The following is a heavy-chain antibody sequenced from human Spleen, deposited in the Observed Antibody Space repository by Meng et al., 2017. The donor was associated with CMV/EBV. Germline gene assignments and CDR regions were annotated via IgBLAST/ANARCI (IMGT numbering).Heavy chain of an antibody. CDR2: IYYSGST. CDR3: ARDRPNYDFWSGYYTLYYYYGMDV. Sequence: SETLSLTCTVSGGSISSGGYYWSWIRQHPGKGLEWIGYIYYSGSTYYNPSLKSRVTISVDTSKNQFSLKLSSVTAADTAVYYCARDRPNYDFWSGYYTLYYYYGMDVWGQGTTVTVSS. V-gene: IGHV4-31*03. CDR1: GGSISSGGYY. J-gene: IGHJ6*02. D-gene: IGHD3-3*01.